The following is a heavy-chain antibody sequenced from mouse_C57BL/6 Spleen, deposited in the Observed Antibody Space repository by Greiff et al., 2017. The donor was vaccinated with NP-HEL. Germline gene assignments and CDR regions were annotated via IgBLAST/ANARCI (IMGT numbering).Heavy chain of an antibody. D-gene: IGHD1-1*01. J-gene: IGHJ1*03. CDR2: INPNNGGT. CDR3: ASSSYWYFDV. CDR1: GYTFTDYN. Sequence: VHVKQSGPELVKPGASVKMSCKASGYTFTDYNMHWVKQSHGKSLEWIGYINPNNGGTSYNQKFKGKATLTVNKSSSTAYMELRSLTSEDSAVYYCASSSYWYFDVWGTGTTVTVSS. V-gene: IGHV1-22*01.